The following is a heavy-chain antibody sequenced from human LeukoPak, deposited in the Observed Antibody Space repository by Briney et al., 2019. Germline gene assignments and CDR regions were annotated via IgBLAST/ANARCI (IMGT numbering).Heavy chain of an antibody. J-gene: IGHJ4*02. CDR3: ASGSYYSPDY. CDR1: GGSISSYY. CDR2: IYYSGST. V-gene: IGHV4-59*08. D-gene: IGHD1-26*01. Sequence: PSETLSLTCTVSGGSISSYYWSWIRQPPGKGLEWIGYIYYSGSTYYNPSLKSRVTISVDTSKNQFSLKLSSVTAADTAVYYCASGSYYSPDYWGQGTLVTVSS.